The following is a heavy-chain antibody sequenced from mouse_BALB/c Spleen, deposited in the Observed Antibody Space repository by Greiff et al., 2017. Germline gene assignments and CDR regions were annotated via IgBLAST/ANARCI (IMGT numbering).Heavy chain of an antibody. CDR3: ARGHYGSSYTSYTYAMDY. CDR1: GYTFSSYW. V-gene: IGHV1-9*01. D-gene: IGHD1-1*01. CDR2: ILPGSGST. Sequence: VQLQESGAELMKPGASVKISCKATGYTFSSYWIEWVKQRPGHGLEWIGEILPGSGSTNYNEKFKGKATFTADTSSNTAYMQLSSLTSEDSAVYYCARGHYGSSYTSYTYAMDYWGQGTSVTVSS. J-gene: IGHJ4*01.